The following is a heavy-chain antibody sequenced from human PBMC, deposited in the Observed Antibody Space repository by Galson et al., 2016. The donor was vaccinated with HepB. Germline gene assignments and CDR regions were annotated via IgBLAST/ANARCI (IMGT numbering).Heavy chain of an antibody. CDR2: IHHSGNT. J-gene: IGHJ6*02. Sequence: SETLSLTCTVSGASISSYYWSWIRQPPGKGLEWIAFIHHSGNTNSNPSLKSRVTISIDTSKNQLSLKLSSMTAADTAVYYCATTTIAARPNYYGTDVWGQGTTVTVSS. V-gene: IGHV4-59*01. D-gene: IGHD6-6*01. CDR1: GASISSYY. CDR3: ATTTIAARPNYYGTDV.